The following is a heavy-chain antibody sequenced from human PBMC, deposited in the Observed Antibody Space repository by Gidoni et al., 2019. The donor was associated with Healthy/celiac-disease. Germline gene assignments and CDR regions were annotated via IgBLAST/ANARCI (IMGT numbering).Heavy chain of an antibody. Sequence: QVQLQEAGPGLVKLSQTLSLNCTVSGGPISSGGYYWSWLRQHPGKGLEWIAYIYYSGSTYYNPSLKSRVTISVDTSKNQFSLKLSSVTAADTAVYYCARGSSGNSGLDYWGQGTLVTVSS. D-gene: IGHD3-3*01. CDR2: IYYSGST. V-gene: IGHV4-31*03. J-gene: IGHJ4*02. CDR1: GGPISSGGYY. CDR3: ARGSSGNSGLDY.